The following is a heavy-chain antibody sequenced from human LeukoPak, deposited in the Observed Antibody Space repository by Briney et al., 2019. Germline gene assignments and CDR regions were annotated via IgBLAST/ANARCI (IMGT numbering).Heavy chain of an antibody. CDR1: GGSISSGGYY. Sequence: SETLSLTCTASGGSISSGGYYWSWIRQHPGKGLEWIGYIYYSGSTYYNPSLMSRVTISVDTSKNQFSLKLSSVTAADTAVYYCARLVLVASADDAFDIWGQGTMVTVSS. D-gene: IGHD2-15*01. CDR3: ARLVLVASADDAFDI. CDR2: IYYSGST. J-gene: IGHJ3*02. V-gene: IGHV4-31*03.